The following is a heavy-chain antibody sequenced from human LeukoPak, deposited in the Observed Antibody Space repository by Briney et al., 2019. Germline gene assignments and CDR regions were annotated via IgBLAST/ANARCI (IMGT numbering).Heavy chain of an antibody. CDR3: ARDPSAVTANTYA. CDR2: IFSGGDT. V-gene: IGHV3-66*01. CDR1: GFTFSNNW. D-gene: IGHD2-2*01. J-gene: IGHJ5*02. Sequence: GGSLRLSCAASGFTFSNNWMNWVRQAPGKGLEWVSLIFSGGDTQYADSVKDRFTISRDASKNTLYLQMSNLRAEDTAVYYCARDPSAVTANTYAWGQGTLVTVSS.